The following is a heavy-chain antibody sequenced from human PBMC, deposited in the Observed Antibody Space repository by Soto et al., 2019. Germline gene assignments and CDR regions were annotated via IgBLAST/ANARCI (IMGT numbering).Heavy chain of an antibody. J-gene: IGHJ6*02. CDR3: IQSRCGGDCLQSYASYYYYGMDV. CDR2: IYWDDDK. CDR1: AFSLSTGGVG. D-gene: IGHD2-21*02. Sequence: QITLKESGPTLVKPTQTLTLTCTFSAFSLSTGGVGVGWIRQPPGKALEWLALIYWDDDKGYSPSLRSRLTITKDTSKNQVVLTMTNMDPVDTATYYCIQSRCGGDCLQSYASYYYYGMDVWGQGTTVTVSS. V-gene: IGHV2-5*02.